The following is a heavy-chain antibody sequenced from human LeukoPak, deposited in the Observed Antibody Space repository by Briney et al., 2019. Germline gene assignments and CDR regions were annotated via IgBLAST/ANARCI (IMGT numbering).Heavy chain of an antibody. CDR1: GFTFSSFA. V-gene: IGHV3-23*01. D-gene: IGHD4-17*01. Sequence: GGSLRLSCAASGFTFSSFAMSWVRQAPGKGLEWVSGISGSGGSRNYADSVKGRFTISRDNSKKTLFLQMNSLRAEDTAVYYCAKGRDYDDNWFDPWGLGTLVTVSS. CDR2: ISGSGGSR. J-gene: IGHJ5*02. CDR3: AKGRDYDDNWFDP.